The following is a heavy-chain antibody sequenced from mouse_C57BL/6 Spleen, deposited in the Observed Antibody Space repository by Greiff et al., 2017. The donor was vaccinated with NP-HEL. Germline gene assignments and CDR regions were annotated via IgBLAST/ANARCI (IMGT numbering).Heavy chain of an antibody. J-gene: IGHJ2*01. CDR3: AVYYSNLFDY. CDR1: GYAFSSSW. Sequence: QVQLKQSGPELVKPGASVKISCKASGYAFSSSWMNWVKQRPGKGLEWIGRIYPGDGDTNYNGKFKGKATLTADKSSSTAYMQLSSLTSEDSAVYFCAVYYSNLFDYWGQGTTLTVSS. D-gene: IGHD2-5*01. CDR2: IYPGDGDT. V-gene: IGHV1-82*01.